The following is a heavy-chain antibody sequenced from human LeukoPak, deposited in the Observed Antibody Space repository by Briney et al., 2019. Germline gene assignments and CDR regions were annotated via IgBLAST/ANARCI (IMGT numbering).Heavy chain of an antibody. V-gene: IGHV5-51*01. CDR3: AALSIHGDYGGYHGLNV. CDR2: IYPGDSDT. CDR1: GYTFVSYW. D-gene: IGHD4-17*01. Sequence: GESLKISCAASGYTFVSYWIAWVRQVPGKGLQCLGIIYPGDSDTRYSPSFEGQVTISADRSTSTAYLQWSSLRASDTAMYYCAALSIHGDYGGYHGLNVWGQGTTVIVSS. J-gene: IGHJ6*01.